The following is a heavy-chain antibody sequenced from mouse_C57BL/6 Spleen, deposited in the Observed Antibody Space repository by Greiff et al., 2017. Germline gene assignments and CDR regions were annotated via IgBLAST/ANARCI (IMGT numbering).Heavy chain of an antibody. CDR2: IYPRSGNT. CDR1: GYTFTSSG. Sequence: QVQLQQSGAELARPGASVKLSCKASGYTFTSSGLSWVKQITGQGLEWIGEIYPRSGNTYYNEKFTGQATLTADTSSSTAYMELRSLTSEGSAVYFCARGDPAWFAYWGQGTLVTVSA. V-gene: IGHV1-81*01. J-gene: IGHJ3*01. CDR3: ARGDPAWFAY.